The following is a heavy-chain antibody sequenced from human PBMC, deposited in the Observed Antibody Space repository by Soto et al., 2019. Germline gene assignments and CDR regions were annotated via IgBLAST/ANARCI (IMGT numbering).Heavy chain of an antibody. CDR1: GASISGTSFY. V-gene: IGHV4-39*01. CDR3: VRHRSSREIPFDN. Sequence: ETLSLTCTVSGASISGTSFYWGWIRQSSGKGLEWIASIYSSGSTFYNLSLKSRLSLSVDTSKNQFSLRLQSVTAADTAVYYCVRHRSSREIPFDNWGQGTLVTV. CDR2: IYSSGST. D-gene: IGHD2-21*01. J-gene: IGHJ4*02.